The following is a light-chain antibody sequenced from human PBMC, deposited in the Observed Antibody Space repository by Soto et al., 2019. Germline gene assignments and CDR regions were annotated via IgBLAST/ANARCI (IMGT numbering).Light chain of an antibody. V-gene: IGKV1-39*01. J-gene: IGKJ1*01. CDR3: QQSFFTPST. CDR2: SAS. CDR1: QSVINY. Sequence: DIQMTQSPSYLSASVGDRVTITCRASQSVINYLSWYQQRPGRAPNLLIYSASYLQRGVPSRFSASGSGTEFTLTINNLQPEDFATYFCQQSFFTPSTFGQGTKVEIK.